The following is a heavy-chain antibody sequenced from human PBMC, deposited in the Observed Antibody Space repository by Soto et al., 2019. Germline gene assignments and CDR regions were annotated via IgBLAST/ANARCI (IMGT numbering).Heavy chain of an antibody. CDR1: GGSISSGGYS. CDR3: ARVPDR. J-gene: IGHJ5*02. D-gene: IGHD2-2*01. CDR2: IYHSGST. V-gene: IGHV4-30-2*01. Sequence: TSQTLSLSCAVTGGSISSGGYSWSWIRQPPGKGLEWIGYIYHSGSTYYNQSLKSRVTISVDRSKNQFSLKLSSVSAADTAVYYCARVPDRWGQGALVTVS.